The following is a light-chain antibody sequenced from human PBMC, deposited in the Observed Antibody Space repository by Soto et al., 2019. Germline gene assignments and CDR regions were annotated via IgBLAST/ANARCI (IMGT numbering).Light chain of an antibody. CDR1: QSVSSN. J-gene: IGKJ1*01. CDR2: GAS. Sequence: EIVMTQSPATLSVSPGERATLSCRASQSVSSNLAWYQQKPGQAPRLLIYGASIRATGIPARFSGSGSGTEFTLTISSLQSEDFAVYYCQQYSNWPPWTGGQGTNVEIK. CDR3: QQYSNWPPWT. V-gene: IGKV3-15*01.